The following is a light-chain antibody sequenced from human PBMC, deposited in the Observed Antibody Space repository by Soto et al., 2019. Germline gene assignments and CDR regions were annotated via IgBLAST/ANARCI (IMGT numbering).Light chain of an antibody. CDR1: SSNVAINP. CDR2: ETD. V-gene: IGLV1-44*01. CDR3: EAWDETLDGLYV. J-gene: IGLJ1*01. Sequence: QPVLTQPPSVSGTPGQRVTISCSGSSSNVAINPVNWYQHLPGAAPRLLIYETDRRSSGVPDRFSASKSGTSASLAISGLTSEDEADYYCEAWDETLDGLYVFGTGTKVTVL.